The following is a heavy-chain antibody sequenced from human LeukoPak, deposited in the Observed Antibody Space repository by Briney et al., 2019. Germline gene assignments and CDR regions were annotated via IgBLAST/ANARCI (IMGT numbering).Heavy chain of an antibody. J-gene: IGHJ4*02. V-gene: IGHV1-69*13. CDR2: IIPIFGTT. Sequence: AASVKVSCKASGGTFSSYAISWVRQAPGQGREWMGGIIPIFGTTNYAQKLQGRVTITADESTSTAYMELSSLRSEDTAVYYCASRTYTYDSSGYYRRNYYFDYWGQGTLVTVSS. D-gene: IGHD3-22*01. CDR1: GGTFSSYA. CDR3: ASRTYTYDSSGYYRRNYYFDY.